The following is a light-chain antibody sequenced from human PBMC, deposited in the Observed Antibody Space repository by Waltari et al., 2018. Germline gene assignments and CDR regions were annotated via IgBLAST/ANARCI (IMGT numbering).Light chain of an antibody. Sequence: EIMLTQSPGTLSLSPGERATLSCRASQSISRFLAWYQQKPGHAPRLLIYDASNRATGIPDRFSGSGSGTDFSLTISRLEPEDIAVYYCQKYGSLPATFGQGTKVEIK. CDR2: DAS. CDR1: QSISRF. V-gene: IGKV3-20*01. CDR3: QKYGSLPAT. J-gene: IGKJ1*01.